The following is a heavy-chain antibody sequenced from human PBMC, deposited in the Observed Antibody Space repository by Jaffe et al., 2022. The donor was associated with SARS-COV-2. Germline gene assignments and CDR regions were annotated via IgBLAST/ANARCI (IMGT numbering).Heavy chain of an antibody. J-gene: IGHJ5*02. V-gene: IGHV1-69*11. CDR1: GGTFRDYA. D-gene: IGHD1-1*01. Sequence: QVQLVQSGAEVKKPGSSVKVSCEISGGTFRDYAVSWVRQAPGQGLAWMGMIMPLLGTTNYAQRFKGRVTITADESANTSYMELSSLTSHDTAVYYCARDSLTGTRGWFVPWGQGTLVSVSS. CDR2: IMPLLGTT. CDR3: ARDSLTGTRGWFVP.